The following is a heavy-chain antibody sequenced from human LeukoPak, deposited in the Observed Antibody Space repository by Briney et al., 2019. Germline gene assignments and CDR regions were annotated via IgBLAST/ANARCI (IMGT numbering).Heavy chain of an antibody. V-gene: IGHV4-59*01. J-gene: IGHJ5*01. CDR2: IHYSGNT. CDR3: ARLWGYCSSTSCYGASYFDS. Sequence: SETLSLTCTVAGGSINSYYWSWIRQPPGKGLEWIGYIHYSGNTNYNPSLKSRVTISRDMYKKQFSLKLGSVTAADTAVYYCARLWGYCSSTSCYGASYFDSWGQGTLVTVSS. D-gene: IGHD2-2*01. CDR1: GGSINSYY.